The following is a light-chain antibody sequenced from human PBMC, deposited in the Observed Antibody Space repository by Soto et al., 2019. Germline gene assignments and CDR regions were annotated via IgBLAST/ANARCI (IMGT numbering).Light chain of an antibody. CDR3: QQYHNWPPRT. Sequence: EIVMTQSPATLSVSPGERVTLSCRASQSVGTNLAWYHQKPGQAPRLLIYAVSTRATGIPARFSGSGSGTEFTLTISSLQPEDFAVYYCQQYHNWPPRTFGQGTKVEIK. CDR1: QSVGTN. J-gene: IGKJ1*01. CDR2: AVS. V-gene: IGKV3-15*01.